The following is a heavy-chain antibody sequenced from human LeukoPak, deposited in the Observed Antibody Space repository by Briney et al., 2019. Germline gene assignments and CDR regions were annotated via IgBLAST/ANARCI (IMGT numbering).Heavy chain of an antibody. V-gene: IGHV3-23*01. J-gene: IGHJ5*02. CDR3: VRSDWFDP. CDR2: ISGSGGST. CDR1: GFTFSSYA. Sequence: GGSLRLSCAMSGFTFSSYAMSWVRQAPGKGLEWVSTISGSGGSTYYTDSVKGRFTISRDNSKNTLYLQMNSLRAEDTAVYYCVRSDWFDPWGQGTLVTVSS. D-gene: IGHD1-26*01.